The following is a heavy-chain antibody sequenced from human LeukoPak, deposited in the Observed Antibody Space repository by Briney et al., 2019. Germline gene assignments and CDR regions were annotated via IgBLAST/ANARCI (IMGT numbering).Heavy chain of an antibody. CDR1: GYTFIDYY. V-gene: IGHV1-2*02. Sequence: ASVKVSCKASGYTFIDYYIHWVRQAPGQGLEWMGWINPNSGGTKYAEKFQGRVTITADKSTSTAYMELSSLRSEDTAVYYCARDSGRFRQLVDYYYYYMDVWGKGTTVTVSS. CDR2: INPNSGGT. CDR3: ARDSGRFRQLVDYYYYYMDV. J-gene: IGHJ6*03. D-gene: IGHD6-6*01.